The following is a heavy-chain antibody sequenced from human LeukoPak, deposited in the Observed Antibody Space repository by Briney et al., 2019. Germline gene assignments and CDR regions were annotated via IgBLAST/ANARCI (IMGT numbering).Heavy chain of an antibody. V-gene: IGHV3-23*01. D-gene: IGHD3-10*01. CDR1: GFTFSSNS. J-gene: IGHJ4*02. CDR2: SGSGDST. Sequence: GGSLTLSCAASGFTFSSNSMNWVRQTPGKGLEWVSGSGSGDSTFYADSVKGRFTISRDNSRNTLYLQMSSLRPEDTAVYYCTKWSGFGDDWGQGTLVTVSS. CDR3: TKWSGFGDD.